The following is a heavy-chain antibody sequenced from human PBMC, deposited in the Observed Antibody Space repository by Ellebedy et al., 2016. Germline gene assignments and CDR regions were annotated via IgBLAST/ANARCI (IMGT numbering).Heavy chain of an antibody. V-gene: IGHV3-30-3*01. D-gene: IGHD1-26*01. Sequence: GGSLRLXXAASGFTFSSYAMHWVRQAPGKGLEWVAVISYDGSNKYYADSVKGRFTISRDNSKNTLYLQMNSLRAEDTAVYYCARDWNGSYFFWMVFDYWGQGTLVTVSS. CDR1: GFTFSSYA. CDR2: ISYDGSNK. J-gene: IGHJ4*02. CDR3: ARDWNGSYFFWMVFDY.